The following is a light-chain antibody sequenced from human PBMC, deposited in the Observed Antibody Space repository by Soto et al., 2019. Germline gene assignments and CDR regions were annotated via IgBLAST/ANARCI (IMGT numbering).Light chain of an antibody. CDR3: QQYTSYWT. J-gene: IGKJ1*01. Sequence: DIQMTQSPSTLSASVGDRVTITCRASQSISSWLAWYQQKPGKAPKLLIYKASNLESGVPSRFSGSGSGTEFTLTISSLQPDDFSTDYCQQYTSYWTFGHGTKVDIK. CDR1: QSISSW. V-gene: IGKV1-5*03. CDR2: KAS.